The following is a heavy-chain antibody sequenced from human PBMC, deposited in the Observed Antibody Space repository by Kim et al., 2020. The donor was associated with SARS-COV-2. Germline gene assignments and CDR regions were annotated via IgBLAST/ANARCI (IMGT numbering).Heavy chain of an antibody. D-gene: IGHD6-13*01. CDR1: GFSLRTRGVG. V-gene: IGHV2-5*02. CDR2: LYWDDDK. Sequence: SGPTLVKPTQTLTLTCTFSGFSLRTRGVGVGWIRQLPGKALEWLTLLYWDDDKRYSPTLQSRLTITKDTSKNQVVLTKTNIDPVDTATYYCAHMGGYSSRWDHYYFDDWGQGTLVTVSS. CDR3: AHMGGYSSRWDHYYFDD. J-gene: IGHJ4*02.